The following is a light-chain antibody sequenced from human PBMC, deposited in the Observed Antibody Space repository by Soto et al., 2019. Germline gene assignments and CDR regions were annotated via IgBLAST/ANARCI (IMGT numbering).Light chain of an antibody. V-gene: IGKV3-11*01. CDR2: DAS. CDR1: QSVSSK. CDR3: QQYGSSST. Sequence: PGERATLSCRASQSVSSKLAWYQQKPGQAPRLLIYDASNRATDIPARFSGSGSGTDFTLTISSLEPEDFAVYYCQQYGSSSTFGQGT. J-gene: IGKJ5*01.